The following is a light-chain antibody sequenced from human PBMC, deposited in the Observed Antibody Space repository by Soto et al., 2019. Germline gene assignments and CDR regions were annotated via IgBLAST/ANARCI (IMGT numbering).Light chain of an antibody. CDR1: KHDPAVYDF. J-gene: IGLJ1*01. CDR3: KSYFGGNTYA. Sequence: QSALTQPPSASRSPGQSVTISCTGTKHDPAVYDFVSWYQPHPGKAPRLIIYEVVHRPSGVPDRFYGSKSGNRASLTVSWLQAAYGSVYWCKSYFGGNTYALGSGTKVTVL. CDR2: EVV. V-gene: IGLV2-8*01.